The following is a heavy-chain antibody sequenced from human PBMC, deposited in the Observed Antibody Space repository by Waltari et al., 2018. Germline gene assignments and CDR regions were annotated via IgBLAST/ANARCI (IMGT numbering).Heavy chain of an antibody. CDR1: GITFSNYA. J-gene: IGHJ4*02. CDR2: ITVGEDT. Sequence: EVQLLESGGDLVQPGGSLRLSCAASGITFSNYAINWVRLAPGTGLEWVSAITVGEDTYYADSVKGRFTISRDTSKDTVYLQMNGLRAEDTAVYYCATPFYNWDDPLHSWGQGTLVTVSS. CDR3: ATPFYNWDDPLHS. V-gene: IGHV3-23*01. D-gene: IGHD1-20*01.